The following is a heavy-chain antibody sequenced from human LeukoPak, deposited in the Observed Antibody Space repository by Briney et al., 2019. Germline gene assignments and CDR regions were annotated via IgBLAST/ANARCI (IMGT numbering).Heavy chain of an antibody. J-gene: IGHJ4*02. D-gene: IGHD2-8*01. CDR1: GFSFTDSY. Sequence: GSVNLSCPASGFSFTDSYLHWLRQAPGKGPEWMGWINCNNGDTKYAHTFKGRVTMTRENANSTVYMEMSRLESDDTAVYYCARALRGPKDNEEKWGQGTLVTVSS. V-gene: IGHV1-2*07. CDR3: ARALRGPKDNEEK. CDR2: INCNNGDT.